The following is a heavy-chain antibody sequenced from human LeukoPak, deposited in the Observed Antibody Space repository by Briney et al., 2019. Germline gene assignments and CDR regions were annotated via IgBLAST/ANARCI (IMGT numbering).Heavy chain of an antibody. D-gene: IGHD3-10*01. CDR2: INHSGGT. V-gene: IGHV4-34*01. CDR1: GGSFSGYY. Sequence: PSETLSLTCAVYGGSFSGYYWSWIRQPPGKGLEWIGEINHSGGTNYNPSLKSRVTISVDTSKNQFSLELSSVTAADTAVYYCARGLFFYYGSGSYYSPVDYWGQGTLVTVSS. CDR3: ARGLFFYYGSGSYYSPVDY. J-gene: IGHJ4*02.